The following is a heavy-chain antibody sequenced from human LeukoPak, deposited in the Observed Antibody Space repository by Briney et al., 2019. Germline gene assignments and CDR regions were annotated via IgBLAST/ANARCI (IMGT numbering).Heavy chain of an antibody. CDR1: GFTFSSYG. CDR2: ISYDGSNK. D-gene: IGHD3-16*01. V-gene: IGHV3-30*03. Sequence: PGRSLRLSCAASGFTFSSYGMHWVRQAPGKGLEWVAVISYDGSNKYYADSVKGRFTISRDNSKNTLYLQMNSLRAEDTAVYYCARDPGWGGYFDYWGQGTLVTVSS. J-gene: IGHJ4*02. CDR3: ARDPGWGGYFDY.